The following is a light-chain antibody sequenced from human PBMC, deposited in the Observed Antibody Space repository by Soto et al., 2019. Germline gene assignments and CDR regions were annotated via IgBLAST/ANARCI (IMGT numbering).Light chain of an antibody. CDR2: GTS. Sequence: EIVLTQSPGTLSLSPGERATLSCRASQSLSSSYLAWYQQKPDQAPRLLIYGTSTRATGIPDRFSGSGSGTDFTLTISRLEPEDFAVYYCQQYGSSPITFGQGTRLEIK. J-gene: IGKJ5*01. CDR1: QSLSSSY. CDR3: QQYGSSPIT. V-gene: IGKV3-20*01.